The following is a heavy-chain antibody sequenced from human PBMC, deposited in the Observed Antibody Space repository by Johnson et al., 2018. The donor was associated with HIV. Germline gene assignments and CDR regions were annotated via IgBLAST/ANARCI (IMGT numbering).Heavy chain of an antibody. CDR3: AKDVCNYWPDAFDI. V-gene: IGHV3-30-3*02. CDR2: ISYDGSNK. D-gene: IGHD2-8*02. CDR1: GFTFSSYA. J-gene: IGHJ3*02. Sequence: QVQLVESGGGLVQSGGSLRLSCAVSGFTFSSYAMHWVRQAPGKGLEWVAVISYDGSNKYFADSVKGRFTISRDNSKDTLYLQMNSLRPEDTALYYCAKDVCNYWPDAFDIWGQGTMVTVSS.